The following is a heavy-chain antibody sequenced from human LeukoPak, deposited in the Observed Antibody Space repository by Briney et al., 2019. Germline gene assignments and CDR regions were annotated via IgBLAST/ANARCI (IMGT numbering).Heavy chain of an antibody. V-gene: IGHV1-8*02. CDR2: MNPNSGNT. CDR3: ARERRTITMVRGVIRNYYYGMDV. J-gene: IGHJ6*02. CDR1: GYTFTYYV. D-gene: IGHD3-10*01. Sequence: ASVKVSCKTSGYTFTYYVISWVRQAPGQGLEWMGWMNPNSGNTGYAQKFQGRVTMTRNTSISTAYMELSSLRSEDTAVYYCARERRTITMVRGVIRNYYYGMDVWGQGTTVTVSS.